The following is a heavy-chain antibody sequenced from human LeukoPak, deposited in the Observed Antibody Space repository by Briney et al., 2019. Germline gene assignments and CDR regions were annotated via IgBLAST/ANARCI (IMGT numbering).Heavy chain of an antibody. CDR2: ISGSGGST. CDR1: GFTFSSYA. CDR3: AKDGESGSYPDY. D-gene: IGHD1-26*01. V-gene: IGHV3-23*01. Sequence: PGGSLRLSCTASGFTFSSYAMSWVRQAPGKGLEWVSAISGSGGSTNSADSVKGRFTISRDNSKNTLYLQMNSLGAEDSAVYYCAKDGESGSYPDYWGQGTLVTVSS. J-gene: IGHJ4*02.